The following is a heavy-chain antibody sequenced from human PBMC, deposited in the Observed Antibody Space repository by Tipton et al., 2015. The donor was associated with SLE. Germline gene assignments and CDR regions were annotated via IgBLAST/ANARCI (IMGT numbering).Heavy chain of an antibody. CDR3: VRIPGGFNPYGRFRYYYYIDV. D-gene: IGHD3-16*01. V-gene: IGHV4-34*01. Sequence: TLSLTCAVYGVSFGDYYWSWIRQPPGQGLEWIGEINRSGSTNYNPSLKSRVTISVDTSNTQFSLRLTSVTAADTAVYYCVRIPGGFNPYGRFRYYYYIDVWGKGTTVIVSS. CDR2: INRSGST. CDR1: GVSFGDYY. J-gene: IGHJ6*03.